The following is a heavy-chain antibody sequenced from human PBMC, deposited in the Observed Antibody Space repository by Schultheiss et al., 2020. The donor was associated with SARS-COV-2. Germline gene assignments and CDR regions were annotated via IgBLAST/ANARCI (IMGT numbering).Heavy chain of an antibody. CDR1: GFSFRHHT. V-gene: IGHV3-21*01. CDR3: ASQVVVVVAAAYYYYYGMDV. J-gene: IGHJ6*02. CDR2: ISSFSRYI. Sequence: GESLKISCAASGFSFRHHTMHWVRQAPGKGLEWVSSISSFSRYIYYADSMKGRFTISRDNAKNSLYLQMNSLRAEDTAVYYCASQVVVVVAAAYYYYYGMDVWGQGTTVTVSS. D-gene: IGHD2-15*01.